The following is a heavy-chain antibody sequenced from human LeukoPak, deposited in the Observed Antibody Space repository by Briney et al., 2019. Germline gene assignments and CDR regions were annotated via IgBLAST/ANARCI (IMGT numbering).Heavy chain of an antibody. Sequence: SVKVSCKASGGIFTSYAISWVRQAPGQGLEWMGRIIPILGIANYAQKFQGRVTITADKSTSTAYMDLSSLRSEDTAVYYCARDLPPYYFDYWGQGTLVTVSS. CDR2: IIPILGIA. V-gene: IGHV1-69*04. CDR1: GGIFTSYA. J-gene: IGHJ4*02. CDR3: ARDLPPYYFDY.